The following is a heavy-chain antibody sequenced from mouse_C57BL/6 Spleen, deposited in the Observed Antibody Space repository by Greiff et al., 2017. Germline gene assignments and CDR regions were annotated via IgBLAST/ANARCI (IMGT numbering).Heavy chain of an antibody. CDR2: ILPGSGST. CDR3: ASPKYYGSSYAMDY. D-gene: IGHD1-1*01. CDR1: GYTFTGYW. Sequence: QVQLQQSGAELMKPGASVTLSCKATGYTFTGYWIEWVKQRPGHGLEWIGEILPGSGSTNYNETLKGKATLTADTTTKTPYMQLISLTTEDSAIYYCASPKYYGSSYAMDYWGQGTSVTVSS. J-gene: IGHJ4*01. V-gene: IGHV1-9*01.